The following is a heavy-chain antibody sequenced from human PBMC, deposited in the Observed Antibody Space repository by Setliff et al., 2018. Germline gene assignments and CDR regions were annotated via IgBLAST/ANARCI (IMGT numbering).Heavy chain of an antibody. J-gene: IGHJ3*02. D-gene: IGHD3-22*01. V-gene: IGHV1-46*02. CDR3: ARDVFPYHYEGAFDI. CDR2: INPSSGRT. CDR1: EYTFYKHF. Sequence: GASVKVSCKASEYTFYKHFIQRLRRAPGQGLEWMGIINPSSGRTSYAQKFQGRVTMTRDTSTSTVYMDMSSLRSEDTAVYYCARDVFPYHYEGAFDIWGQGTMVTVSS.